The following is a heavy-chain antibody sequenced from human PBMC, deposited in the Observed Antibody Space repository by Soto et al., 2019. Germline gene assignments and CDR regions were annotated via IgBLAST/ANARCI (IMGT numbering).Heavy chain of an antibody. CDR3: AKDRWDIVVVVAATWFEY. V-gene: IGHV3-23*01. D-gene: IGHD2-15*01. CDR2: ISGSGGST. J-gene: IGHJ4*02. CDR1: GFTFSSYA. Sequence: PGGSLRLSCAASGFTFSSYAMSWVRQAPGKGLEWVSAISGSGGSTYYADSVKGRFTISRDNSKNTLYLQMNSLRAEDTAVYYCAKDRWDIVVVVAATWFEYWGQGTLVTVSS.